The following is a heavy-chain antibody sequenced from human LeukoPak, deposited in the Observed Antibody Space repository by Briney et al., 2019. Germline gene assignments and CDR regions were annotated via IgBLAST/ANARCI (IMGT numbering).Heavy chain of an antibody. D-gene: IGHD5-12*01. V-gene: IGHV3-23*01. J-gene: IGHJ4*02. Sequence: GGSLRLSCAASGFTFSSYAMSWVRQAPRKGLEWVSAISGSGGSTNYVDSVKGRFTISRDNSKNTLYLQMNSLRAEDTAVYYCAKDLRGYSGYDLKDYWGQGTLVTVSS. CDR1: GFTFSSYA. CDR2: ISGSGGST. CDR3: AKDLRGYSGYDLKDY.